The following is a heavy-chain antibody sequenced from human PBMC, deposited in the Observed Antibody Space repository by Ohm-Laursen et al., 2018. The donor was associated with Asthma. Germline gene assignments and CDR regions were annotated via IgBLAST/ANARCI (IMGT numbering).Heavy chain of an antibody. D-gene: IGHD3-9*01. CDR2: ISSSSSYI. Sequence: SLRLSCSASGFTFTTFWMHWVRQAPGKGLEWVSSISSSSSYIYYADSVKGRFTISRDNAKNSLYLQMNSLRAEDTAVYYCARDQDILTGYYLDYWGQGTLVTVSS. J-gene: IGHJ4*02. V-gene: IGHV3-21*01. CDR3: ARDQDILTGYYLDY. CDR1: GFTFTTFW.